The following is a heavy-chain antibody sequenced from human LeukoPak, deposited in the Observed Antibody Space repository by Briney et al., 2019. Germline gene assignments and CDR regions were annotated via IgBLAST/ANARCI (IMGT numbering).Heavy chain of an antibody. V-gene: IGHV1-46*01. J-gene: IGHJ4*02. D-gene: IGHD3-10*01. CDR1: GYTFTSYY. CDR3: ARGMNRGVITSEIYFDY. Sequence: ASVTVSCKASGYTFTSYYMHWVRQAPGQGLEWMGIINPSGGSTSYAQKFQGRVAITADESTSTAYMDLSSLRFEDTAVYYCARGMNRGVITSEIYFDYWGQGTLVTVSS. CDR2: INPSGGST.